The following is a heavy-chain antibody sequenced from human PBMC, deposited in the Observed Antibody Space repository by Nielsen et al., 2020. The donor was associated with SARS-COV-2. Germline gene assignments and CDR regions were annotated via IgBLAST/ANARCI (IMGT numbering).Heavy chain of an antibody. D-gene: IGHD3-3*01. V-gene: IGHV1-18*01. J-gene: IGHJ6*02. CDR2: ISAYNGNT. Sequence: WVRQAPGQGLEWMGWISAYNGNTNYAQKLQGRVTMTTDTSTSTAYMELRSLRSDGTAVYYCARVRFLEWLPSTYYYGMDVWGQGTTVTVSS. CDR3: ARVRFLEWLPSTYYYGMDV.